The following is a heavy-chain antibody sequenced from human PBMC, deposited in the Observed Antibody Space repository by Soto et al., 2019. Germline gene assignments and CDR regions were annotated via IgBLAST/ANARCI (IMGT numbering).Heavy chain of an antibody. V-gene: IGHV4-39*01. CDR2: IYYSGST. J-gene: IGHJ4*02. D-gene: IGHD4-17*01. CDR1: GGSISSSSYY. Sequence: QLQLQESGPGLVKPSETLSLTRTVSGGSISSSSYYWGWIRQPPGKGLEWIGSIYYSGSTFYNPSLKSRVTISVDTSKNQFSLKLSSVTAADTAVYYCATFYGDYVSYWGQGTLVTVSS. CDR3: ATFYGDYVSY.